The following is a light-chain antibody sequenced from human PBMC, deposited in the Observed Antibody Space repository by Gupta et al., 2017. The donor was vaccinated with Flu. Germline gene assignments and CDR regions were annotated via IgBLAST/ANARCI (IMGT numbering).Light chain of an antibody. Sequence: SITISCTGTGIDGGGYDFVSWYQQHPGKAPRLMIYDVSVRPSGVSNRFSGSKSGNTASLTISGLQAEDDADYFCASYTRSRTRVFGSGTKVTVL. J-gene: IGLJ1*01. V-gene: IGLV2-14*03. CDR2: DVS. CDR1: GIDGGGYDF. CDR3: ASYTRSRTRV.